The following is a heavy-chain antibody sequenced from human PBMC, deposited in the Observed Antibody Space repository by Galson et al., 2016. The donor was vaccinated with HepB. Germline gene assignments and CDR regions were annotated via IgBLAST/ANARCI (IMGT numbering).Heavy chain of an antibody. Sequence: SLRLSCAASGFIVSSKFMNWVRQAPGKGLAWVSVIYSGGSTYYADSVKGRFTISRDTSKNTLYLQMNSLRAEDTAVYYCAAGRADALEILGSWGLGTQVTVSS. J-gene: IGHJ5*02. CDR1: GFIVSSKF. D-gene: IGHD2-8*02. V-gene: IGHV3-53*01. CDR2: IYSGGST. CDR3: AAGRADALEILGS.